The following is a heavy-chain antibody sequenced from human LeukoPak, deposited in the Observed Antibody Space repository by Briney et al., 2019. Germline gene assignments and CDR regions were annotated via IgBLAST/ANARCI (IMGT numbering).Heavy chain of an antibody. CDR1: GFTFSSYS. CDR3: AREYSSSSPYYYYYMDV. CDR2: ISSSGSTI. V-gene: IGHV3-48*01. D-gene: IGHD6-6*01. Sequence: GGSLRLSCAASGFTFSSYSMNWVRQAPGKGLEWVSYISSSGSTIYYADSVKGRFTISRDNAKNSLYLQMNSLRAEDTAVYYCAREYSSSSPYYYYYMDVWGKGTTVTVSS. J-gene: IGHJ6*03.